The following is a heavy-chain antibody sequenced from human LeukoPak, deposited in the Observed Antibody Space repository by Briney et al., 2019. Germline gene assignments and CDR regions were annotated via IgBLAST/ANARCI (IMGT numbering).Heavy chain of an antibody. CDR2: MSYDGNNK. D-gene: IGHD6-13*01. V-gene: IGHV3-30*18. CDR3: AKDKNSYSSTWYGGSDY. J-gene: IGHJ4*02. Sequence: LGGSLRLSCAASGFTFSSYGMHWVRQVPGKVLGCVAVMSYDGNNKYYADSVKGRFTISRDNSKNTLYLQMNSLRAEDTAVYFCAKDKNSYSSTWYGGSDYWGQGTLVIVSS. CDR1: GFTFSSYG.